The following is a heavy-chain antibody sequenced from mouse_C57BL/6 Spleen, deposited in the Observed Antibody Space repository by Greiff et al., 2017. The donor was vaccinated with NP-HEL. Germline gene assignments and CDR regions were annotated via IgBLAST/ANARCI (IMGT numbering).Heavy chain of an antibody. Sequence: VQLQQSGAELARPGASVKLSCKASGYTFTSYGISWVKQRTGQGLEWIGEIYPRSGNTYYNEKFKGKATLTADKSSSTAYMELRSLTSEDSAVYFCARRNYDHWYFEVWGTGTTVTVSS. J-gene: IGHJ1*03. CDR3: ARRNYDHWYFEV. CDR2: IYPRSGNT. V-gene: IGHV1-81*01. CDR1: GYTFTSYG. D-gene: IGHD2-4*01.